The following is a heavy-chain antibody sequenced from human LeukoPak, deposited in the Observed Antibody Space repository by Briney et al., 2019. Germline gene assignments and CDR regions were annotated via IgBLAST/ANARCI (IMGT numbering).Heavy chain of an antibody. CDR3: AVRDGHSTSSGDT. CDR2: ISQSGRT. D-gene: IGHD6-6*01. V-gene: IGHV4-34*01. J-gene: IGHJ5*02. Sequence: ASETLSLTCGFYGGSFRNYYWSCIRQSPGKGLEWIGEISQSGRTNYNPSLKTRLTISVDTAKNLFSLNLTSMTAADTATYYCAVRDGHSTSSGDTWGQGTLVTVSS. CDR1: GGSFRNYY.